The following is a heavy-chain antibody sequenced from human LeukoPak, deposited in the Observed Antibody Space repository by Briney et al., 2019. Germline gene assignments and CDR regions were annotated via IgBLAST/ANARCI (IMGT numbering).Heavy chain of an antibody. Sequence: GESLKISCEGSGYFFNSYWIAWVRQMPGKGLEWMGIIYPSDLDIRYSPSFQGQVTMSVDKSNSIAYLQWNSLKASDTGMYFCARGDPTGGNYHTLDYWGQGTLVTVPS. V-gene: IGHV5-51*01. CDR3: ARGDPTGGNYHTLDY. CDR2: IYPSDLDI. D-gene: IGHD5-24*01. J-gene: IGHJ4*02. CDR1: GYFFNSYW.